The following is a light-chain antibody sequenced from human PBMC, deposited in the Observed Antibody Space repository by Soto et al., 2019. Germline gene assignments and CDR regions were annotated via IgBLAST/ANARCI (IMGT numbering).Light chain of an antibody. CDR1: QSVSSSY. J-gene: IGKJ1*01. CDR2: GAS. Sequence: EIVLTQSPGTLSLSPGERATRSCRASQSVSSSYLAWYQQKPGQAPRLLIYGASSRATGIPDRFSGSGSGTDFTLTISRLEPEDFAVYYCLQYGSSPWTFGQGTKVDI. V-gene: IGKV3-20*01. CDR3: LQYGSSPWT.